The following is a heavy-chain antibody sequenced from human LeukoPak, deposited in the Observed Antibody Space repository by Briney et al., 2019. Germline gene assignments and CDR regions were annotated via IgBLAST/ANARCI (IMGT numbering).Heavy chain of an antibody. CDR1: GFTFSSYS. V-gene: IGHV3-21*01. CDR3: ARASYYDSSGYYIPTSY. J-gene: IGHJ4*02. CDR2: ISSSSSYI. D-gene: IGHD3-22*01. Sequence: PGGSLRLSCAASGFTFSSYSMTWVRQAPGKGLEWVSSISSSSSYIYYADSVKGRFTISRDNAKNSLYLQMNSLRAEDTAVYYCARASYYDSSGYYIPTSYWGQGTLVTVSS.